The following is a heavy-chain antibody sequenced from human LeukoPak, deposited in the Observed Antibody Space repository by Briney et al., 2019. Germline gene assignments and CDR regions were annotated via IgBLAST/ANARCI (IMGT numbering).Heavy chain of an antibody. CDR2: INHSGST. CDR1: GAPFRDGNYY. V-gene: IGHV4-34*01. Sequence: SETLSLTCSVSGAPFRDGNYYWSWIRQPPGTGLEWIGEINHSGSTNCNASLKGRVTITVDTSKNQFSLKLMFVTAADTAEYYCARIPVSGYTNYYYSDGMDVWGQGTTVTVSS. CDR3: ARIPVSGYTNYYYSDGMDV. J-gene: IGHJ6*02. D-gene: IGHD5-12*01.